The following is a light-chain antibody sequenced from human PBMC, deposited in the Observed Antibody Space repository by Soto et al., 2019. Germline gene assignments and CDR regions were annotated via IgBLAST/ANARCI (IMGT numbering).Light chain of an antibody. Sequence: EFVLTQSPGTLSLSPEERATLSCRASESVFGYLAWYQHKPGQAPRLLIYDASNRATGVPARFSGSGSGTDFTLTISSLEPEDFAVYYCQQRYRWPPITFGQGTRLEI. J-gene: IGKJ5*01. CDR2: DAS. V-gene: IGKV3-11*01. CDR3: QQRYRWPPIT. CDR1: ESVFGY.